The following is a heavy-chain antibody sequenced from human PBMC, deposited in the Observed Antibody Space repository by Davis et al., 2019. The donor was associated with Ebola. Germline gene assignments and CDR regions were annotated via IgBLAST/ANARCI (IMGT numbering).Heavy chain of an antibody. D-gene: IGHD6-6*01. J-gene: IGHJ6*02. V-gene: IGHV3-30-3*01. Sequence: GGSLRLSCAASGFTFSSYWMSWVRQAPGKGLEWVAVISYDGSNKYYADSVKGRFTISRDNSKNTLYLQMNSLRAEDTAVYYCARDPVSVAAPYYYYGMDVWGQGTTVTVSS. CDR2: ISYDGSNK. CDR1: GFTFSSYW. CDR3: ARDPVSVAAPYYYYGMDV.